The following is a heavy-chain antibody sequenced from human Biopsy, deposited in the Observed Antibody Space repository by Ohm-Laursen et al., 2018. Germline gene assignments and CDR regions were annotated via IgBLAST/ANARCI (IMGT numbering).Heavy chain of an antibody. CDR3: ALASFDY. V-gene: IGHV1-18*01. J-gene: IGHJ4*02. Sequence: ASVKVSCKASGYPFITYGISWVRQAPGQGLEWMGWISAYNGHTKFARKFQDRVTMTWDTSTTTVYMELSSLRSEDTAVYYCALASFDYWGQGTLVTVPS. CDR2: ISAYNGHT. CDR1: GYPFITYG.